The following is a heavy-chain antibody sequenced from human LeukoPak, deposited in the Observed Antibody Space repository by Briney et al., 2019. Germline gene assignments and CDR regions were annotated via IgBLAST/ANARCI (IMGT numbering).Heavy chain of an antibody. CDR2: IYPGDSDT. CDR1: GYSFNNYW. D-gene: IGHD3-22*01. Sequence: GESLKISCKGSGYSFNNYWIGWVRQMPGKGPEWMGVIYPGDSDTRYSPSFQGQVTISADKSISTAYLQWNSLKASDSAMYYCSRQFTIDTSGYYHDYWGQGTLVTVSS. J-gene: IGHJ4*02. V-gene: IGHV5-51*01. CDR3: SRQFTIDTSGYYHDY.